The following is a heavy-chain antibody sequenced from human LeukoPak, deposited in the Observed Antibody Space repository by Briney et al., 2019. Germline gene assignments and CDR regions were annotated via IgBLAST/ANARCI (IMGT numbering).Heavy chain of an antibody. V-gene: IGHV4-4*07. J-gene: IGHJ4*02. CDR1: GGSISSYY. Sequence: SETLSLTCTVSGGSISSYYWSWVRQPAGKGLEWIGRIYTSGSTNYNPSLKSRVTMSVDTSKNQFSLKLSSVTAADTAVYYCARERQYYDFWSGYDERYYFDYWGQGTLVTVSS. CDR2: IYTSGST. CDR3: ARERQYYDFWSGYDERYYFDY. D-gene: IGHD3-3*01.